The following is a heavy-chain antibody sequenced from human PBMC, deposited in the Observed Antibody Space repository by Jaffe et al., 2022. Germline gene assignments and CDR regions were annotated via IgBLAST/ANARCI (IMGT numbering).Heavy chain of an antibody. CDR1: GGSISSSSYY. D-gene: IGHD3-3*02. V-gene: IGHV4-39*01. CDR2: IYYSGST. CDR3: ARHQGDDIFGVVTMYYFDY. J-gene: IGHJ4*02. Sequence: QLQLQESGPGLVKPSETLSLTCTVSGGSISSSSYYWGWIRQPPGKGLEWIGSIYYSGSTYYNPSLKSRVTISVDTSKNQFSLKLSSVTAADTAVYYCARHQGDDIFGVVTMYYFDYWGQGTLVTVSS.